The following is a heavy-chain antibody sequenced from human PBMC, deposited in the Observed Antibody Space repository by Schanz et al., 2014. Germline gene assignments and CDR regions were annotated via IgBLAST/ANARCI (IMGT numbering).Heavy chain of an antibody. J-gene: IGHJ4*02. CDR2: INPIGGSP. Sequence: QVHLVQSGAEAHKPGASLKISCKASGYTFTNFFLHWVRQAPGQGLEWMGIINPIGGSPTYAQKLRCADTLTTDTSADTAYLELTSLRSEDTAVYYCARGSPENMIQAELDYWGQGTLVTVSS. CDR3: ARGSPENMIQAELDY. D-gene: IGHD3-16*01. CDR1: GYTFTNFF. V-gene: IGHV1-46*03.